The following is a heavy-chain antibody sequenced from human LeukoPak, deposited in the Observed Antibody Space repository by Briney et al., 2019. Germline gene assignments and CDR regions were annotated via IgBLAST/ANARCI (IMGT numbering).Heavy chain of an antibody. Sequence: GGSLRLSCTASGFTFSTYGMIWARQAPGTGLEWVSYISSSGTSIYYADSVKGRFTISRDSAKNPLYLQMNSLRAEDTAVYYCASSNCSGGRCAGAFDIWGQGTMVTVSS. V-gene: IGHV3-48*04. D-gene: IGHD2-15*01. CDR1: GFTFSTYG. J-gene: IGHJ3*02. CDR2: ISSSGTSI. CDR3: ASSNCSGGRCAGAFDI.